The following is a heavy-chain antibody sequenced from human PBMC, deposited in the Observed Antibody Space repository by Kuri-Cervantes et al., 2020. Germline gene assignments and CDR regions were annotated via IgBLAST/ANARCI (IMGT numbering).Heavy chain of an antibody. J-gene: IGHJ3*01. CDR2: IKHDGSEQ. CDR3: AKRGAYNGWGAFDV. V-gene: IGHV3-7*03. Sequence: GESLKISCAASGFTFGNYWMSWVRQAPGKGLEWVASIKHDGSEQYYLDSVKGRFTISRDSSRNTLFLQMNALRVEDTAVYYCAKRGAYNGWGAFDVWGQGTMVTVSS. CDR1: GFTFGNYW. D-gene: IGHD3-10*01.